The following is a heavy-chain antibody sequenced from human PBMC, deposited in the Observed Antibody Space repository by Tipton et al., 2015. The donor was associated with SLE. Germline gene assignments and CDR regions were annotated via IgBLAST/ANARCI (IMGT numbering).Heavy chain of an antibody. CDR1: GQSITGGYF. V-gene: IGHV4-38-2*01. D-gene: IGHD5-12*01. CDR2: INHSGS. J-gene: IGHJ4*02. CDR3: ATDSTTWLRFDY. Sequence: TLSLTCAVSGQSITGGYFWGWVRQPPGKGLEWIGTINHSGSYYNPSLKSRVAISIDTSKNHFSLMMTSVTAADTAVYYCATDSTTWLRFDYWGPGTLVAVSS.